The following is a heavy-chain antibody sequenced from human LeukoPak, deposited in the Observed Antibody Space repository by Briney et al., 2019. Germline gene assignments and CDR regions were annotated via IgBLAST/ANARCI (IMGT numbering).Heavy chain of an antibody. Sequence: ASVKVSCKPSGYSFTVNYIHWVRQAPGQALEWMGWMNPNTGDTEYAQKFQGRVTMTRDTSISTAYMDLSSLTSDDTAVYYCARGFGSSWFDYWGPGILVTVSS. CDR1: GYSFTVNY. D-gene: IGHD6-13*01. V-gene: IGHV1-2*02. CDR3: ARGFGSSWFDY. J-gene: IGHJ4*02. CDR2: MNPNTGDT.